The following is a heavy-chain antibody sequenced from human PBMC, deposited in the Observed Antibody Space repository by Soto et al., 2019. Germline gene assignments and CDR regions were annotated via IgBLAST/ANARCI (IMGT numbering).Heavy chain of an antibody. Sequence: QVQLVQSGAEVKKPGASVKVSCKASGYTFTSYYMHWVRQAPGQGLEWMGIINPSGGSTSYAQKFQGRVTMTRDTSTSTVYMELSSLRSEDTAVYYCAVLGYCSGGSCYSVYFDYWGQGTLVTVS. J-gene: IGHJ4*02. V-gene: IGHV1-46*01. D-gene: IGHD2-15*01. CDR3: AVLGYCSGGSCYSVYFDY. CDR1: GYTFTSYY. CDR2: INPSGGST.